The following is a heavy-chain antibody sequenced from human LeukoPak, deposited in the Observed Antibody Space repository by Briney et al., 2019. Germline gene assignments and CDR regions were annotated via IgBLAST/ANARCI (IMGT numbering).Heavy chain of an antibody. Sequence: SENLSLTCTVSGGSISSSSYYWGWIRQPPGKGLEWIGYIYYSGSTYYNPSLKSRVTISVDTSKNQFSLKLSSVTAADTAVYYCARPVVHGWFDPWGQGTLVTVSS. CDR1: GGSISSSSYY. V-gene: IGHV4-30-4*08. J-gene: IGHJ5*02. D-gene: IGHD2-2*01. CDR3: ARPVVHGWFDP. CDR2: IYYSGST.